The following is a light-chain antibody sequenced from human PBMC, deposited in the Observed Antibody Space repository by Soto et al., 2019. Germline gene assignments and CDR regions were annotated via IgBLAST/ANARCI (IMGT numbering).Light chain of an antibody. CDR3: ASWDDSLNGPV. Sequence: QPVLTQPPSASGTPGQRVTMSCSGSSSNIVSYSVSWYLHLPGTAPKLLIYSDNQRPSGVPDRFSGSKSGTSASLAISGLQSEDEADYYCASWDDSLNGPVFGGGTKPPS. CDR1: SSNIVSYS. CDR2: SDN. J-gene: IGLJ3*02. V-gene: IGLV1-44*01.